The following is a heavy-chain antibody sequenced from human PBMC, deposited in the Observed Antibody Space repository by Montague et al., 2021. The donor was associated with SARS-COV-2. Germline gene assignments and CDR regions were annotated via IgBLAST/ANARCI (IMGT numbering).Heavy chain of an antibody. CDR2: INSSKNII. Sequence: SLRLSCAASGFTFSSYSVNWVRQAPGKGLEWLSYINSSKNIIYYADSVKGRFTISRDNARNTLYLQMNSLRVDDTAVYYCAKDLVLWAARRDALDVWGQGTVVTVSS. V-gene: IGHV3-48*04. D-gene: IGHD6-6*01. J-gene: IGHJ3*01. CDR3: AKDLVLWAARRDALDV. CDR1: GFTFSSYS.